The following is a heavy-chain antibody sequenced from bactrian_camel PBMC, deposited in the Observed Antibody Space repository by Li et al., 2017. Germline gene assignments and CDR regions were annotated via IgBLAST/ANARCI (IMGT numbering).Heavy chain of an antibody. D-gene: IGHD7*01. V-gene: IGHV3-2*01. Sequence: VQLVESGGGLVQPGGTLRLSCSASGFIFSGYYMTWVRQAPGKGLEWVSTISGDGTGTYYTDSVRGRFTVSRDNAQNTVLLHMTSLQSEDTAVYYCATVEFHTGTFSRFWGQGTQVTVS. J-gene: IGHJ4*01. CDR2: ISGDGTGT. CDR3: ATVEFHTGTFSRF. CDR1: GFIFSGYY.